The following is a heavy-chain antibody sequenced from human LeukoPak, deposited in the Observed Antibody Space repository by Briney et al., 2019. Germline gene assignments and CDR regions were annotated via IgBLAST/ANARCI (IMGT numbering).Heavy chain of an antibody. V-gene: IGHV3-30-3*01. CDR2: ISYDGNNK. CDR3: TTDVDWNYKFVY. Sequence: PGGSLRLSCAASGFTFSTYAMHWVRQAPGKGLEWVAVISYDGNNKYYADSVKGRFTISRDNSKNTLYLQVNSLKTEDTGVYYCTTDVDWNYKFVYWGQGTLVTVSS. J-gene: IGHJ4*02. CDR1: GFTFSTYA. D-gene: IGHD1-7*01.